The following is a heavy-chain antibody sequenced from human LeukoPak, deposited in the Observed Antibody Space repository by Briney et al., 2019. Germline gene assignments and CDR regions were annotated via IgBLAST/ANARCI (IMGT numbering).Heavy chain of an antibody. Sequence: SVKVSCKASGFTFSNSAMQWVRQARGQRLEWIGWIVVGSGNTNYAQKFQDRVTMTRDTSISTAYMDLSRLRSDDTAVYYCAREVSPWGSSFDYWGQGTLVTVSS. CDR1: GFTFSNSA. CDR2: IVVGSGNT. V-gene: IGHV1-58*02. CDR3: AREVSPWGSSFDY. J-gene: IGHJ4*02. D-gene: IGHD6-6*01.